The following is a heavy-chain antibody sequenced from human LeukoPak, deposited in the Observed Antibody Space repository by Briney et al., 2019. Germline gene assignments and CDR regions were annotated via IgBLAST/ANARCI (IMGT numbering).Heavy chain of an antibody. D-gene: IGHD1-26*01. CDR1: GFTVSSYY. CDR3: ARGGFDY. V-gene: IGHV3-53*01. J-gene: IGHJ4*02. Sequence: PGRSLRLSCAASGFTVSSYYMSWVRQAPGKGLEWVSVIYSGDSTYYADSVKGRFTISRDNFKETLYLQMNSLRAEDTAVYYCARGGFDYWGQGTLVTVSS. CDR2: IYSGDST.